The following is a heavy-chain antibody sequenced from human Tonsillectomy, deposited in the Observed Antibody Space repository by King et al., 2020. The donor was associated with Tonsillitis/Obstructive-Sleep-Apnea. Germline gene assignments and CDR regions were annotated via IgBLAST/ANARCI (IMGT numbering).Heavy chain of an antibody. CDR3: TYPPGDYDIFDF. D-gene: IGHD4-17*01. CDR1: GLTFSGSA. J-gene: IGHJ4*02. Sequence: VQLVESGGGLVQPGGSLKLSCAASGLTFSGSAMHWVRQASGKGLEWVGRIRSKANNYATEYAASVKGRFTISRDDSKNTAYLQMNSLKADDTAVYYCTYPPGDYDIFDFWGQGTLVTVSS. V-gene: IGHV3-73*01. CDR2: IRSKANNYAT.